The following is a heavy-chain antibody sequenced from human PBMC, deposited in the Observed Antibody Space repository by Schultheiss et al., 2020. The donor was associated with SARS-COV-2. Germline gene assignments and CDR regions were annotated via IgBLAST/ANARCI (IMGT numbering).Heavy chain of an antibody. CDR3: ARGPPTTTVTTHPGTDY. D-gene: IGHD4-17*01. J-gene: IGHJ4*02. CDR1: GFTFDDYA. CDR2: IYYSGST. Sequence: GSLRLSCAASGFTFDDYAMHWVRQAPGKGLEWIGYIYYSGSTNYNPSLKSRVTISVDTSKNQFSLKLSSVTAADTAVYYCARGPPTTTVTTHPGTDYWGQGTLVTVSS. V-gene: IGHV4-59*01.